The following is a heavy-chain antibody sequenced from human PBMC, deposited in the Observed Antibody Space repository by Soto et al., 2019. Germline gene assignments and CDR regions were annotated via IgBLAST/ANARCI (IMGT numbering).Heavy chain of an antibody. CDR2: INMDGSST. CDR3: ARGPRGLYGNDY. CDR1: GFTFSSDW. D-gene: IGHD4-4*01. Sequence: EVQLVESGGGLVQPGGSLRLSCAASGFTFSSDWMHWVRQAAGKGLVWVSRINMDGSSTNYADSVKGRFTISRDNAKNTLYLQMNSLRADDTAVDYCARGPRGLYGNDYWGQGALVTVSS. V-gene: IGHV3-74*01. J-gene: IGHJ4*02.